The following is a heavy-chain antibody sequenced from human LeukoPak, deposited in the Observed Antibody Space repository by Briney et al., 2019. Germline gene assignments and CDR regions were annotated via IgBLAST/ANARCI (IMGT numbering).Heavy chain of an antibody. CDR2: INHSGST. Sequence: TSETLSLTCAVYGGSFSGYYWSWIRQPPGKGLEWIGEINHSGSTNYNPSLKSRVTISVDTSKNQFSLKLSSVTAADTAVYYCARGPWGGYYYYGMDVWGQGTTVTVSS. CDR1: GGSFSGYY. V-gene: IGHV4-34*01. J-gene: IGHJ6*02. D-gene: IGHD3-16*01. CDR3: ARGPWGGYYYYGMDV.